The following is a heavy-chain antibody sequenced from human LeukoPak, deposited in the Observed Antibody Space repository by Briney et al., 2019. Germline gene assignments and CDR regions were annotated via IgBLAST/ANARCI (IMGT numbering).Heavy chain of an antibody. D-gene: IGHD6-13*01. V-gene: IGHV1-2*02. CDR1: RYTFTGYY. CDR2: INPNSGGT. J-gene: IGHJ1*01. Sequence: ASVKVSCKASRYTFTGYYIHWVRQAPGQGLEWMGWINPNSGGTNYAQKFQGRVIMTRDTSINTAYMELSRLRSDDTAVYYCARAVAAAGTGAEYFQHWGQGTLVTVSS. CDR3: ARAVAAAGTGAEYFQH.